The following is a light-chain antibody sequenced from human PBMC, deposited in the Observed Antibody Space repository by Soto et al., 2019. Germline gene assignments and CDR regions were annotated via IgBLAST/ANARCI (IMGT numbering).Light chain of an antibody. J-gene: IGKJ2*01. V-gene: IGKV3-20*01. CDR2: GAS. CDR1: QSFSSSY. Sequence: EMVLTQSPGTLPWSPGERATPSCRASQSFSSSYLAWYRQKPGQAPRVLIHGASSRATGIPDRFSGSGSGTDFTLTISRLEPEDFAVYFCQQYGNPPPNAFGQGTKVEIK. CDR3: QQYGNPPPNA.